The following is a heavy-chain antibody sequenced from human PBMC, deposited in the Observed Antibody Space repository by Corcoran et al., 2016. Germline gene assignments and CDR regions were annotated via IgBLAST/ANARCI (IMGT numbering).Heavy chain of an antibody. Sequence: EVQLVESGGGLVKPGGSLRLSCAASGFTFSNAWMNWVRQAPGKGLEWVGRMKTKTDGGTTDYAAPVKGRFTISSDDSENTLYLQSNSLKTEDTAVDYCTTDGVYLSPWGQGTLVTVSS. CDR2: MKTKTDGGTT. J-gene: IGHJ5*02. V-gene: IGHV3-15*07. CDR1: GFTFSNAW. CDR3: TTDGVYLSP. D-gene: IGHD6-13*01.